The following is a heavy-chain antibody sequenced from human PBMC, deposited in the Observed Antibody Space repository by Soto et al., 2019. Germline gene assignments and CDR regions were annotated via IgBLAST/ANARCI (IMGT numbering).Heavy chain of an antibody. Sequence: QLLESGGGLVQPGGSLRVSCAASGFTFSNYAMTWVRQAPGKGLAWVSTIGGSGGDTYYSDSVKGRFTISRDNSRNSLYLQMDSPRAEDTALYYCVRDWSGSSCPCMDVWGQGTTVTVS. CDR2: IGGSGGDT. CDR1: GFTFSNYA. J-gene: IGHJ6*02. V-gene: IGHV3-23*01. CDR3: VRDWSGSSCPCMDV. D-gene: IGHD3-3*01.